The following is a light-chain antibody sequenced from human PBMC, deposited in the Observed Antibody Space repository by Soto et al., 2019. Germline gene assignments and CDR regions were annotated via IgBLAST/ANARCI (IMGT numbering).Light chain of an antibody. V-gene: IGKV3-15*01. Sequence: EIVLTQSPGTLSLSPGDRVTLSCRASHSVGRYLAWYQQKPGQAPRLLIYDASTRATGIPVRFRGSGSGTEFTLTISSLQSEDSAVYYCHQYNNWLALTFGGGTKVEIK. CDR3: HQYNNWLALT. CDR2: DAS. J-gene: IGKJ4*01. CDR1: HSVGRY.